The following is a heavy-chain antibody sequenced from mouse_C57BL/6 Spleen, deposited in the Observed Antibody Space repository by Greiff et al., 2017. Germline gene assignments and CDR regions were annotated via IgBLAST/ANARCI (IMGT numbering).Heavy chain of an antibody. J-gene: IGHJ3*01. CDR1: GYTFTSYW. CDR2: IDPSDSET. D-gene: IGHD2-4*01. Sequence: QVQLQQPGAELVRPGSSVKLSCKASGYTFTSYWMHWVKQRPIQGLEWIGNIDPSDSETHYNQKFKDKATLTVDKSSSTAYMQLSSLTSEDSAVYYCAREETYDYPFAYWGQGTLVTVSA. CDR3: AREETYDYPFAY. V-gene: IGHV1-52*01.